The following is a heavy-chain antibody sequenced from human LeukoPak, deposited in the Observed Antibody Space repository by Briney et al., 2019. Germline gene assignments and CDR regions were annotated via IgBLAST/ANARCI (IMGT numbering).Heavy chain of an antibody. D-gene: IGHD2-21*01. CDR2: IRYDGSNE. J-gene: IGHJ5*02. Sequence: GGSLRLSCAASGFIFSSYGMHWVRQAPGKGLEWVAFIRYDGSNEYYADSVKGRFTISRDNSRNPLYLQMNSLRAEDTAVYYCAGDGDGFDPWGQGTLVTASS. CDR1: GFIFSSYG. CDR3: AGDGDGFDP. V-gene: IGHV3-30*02.